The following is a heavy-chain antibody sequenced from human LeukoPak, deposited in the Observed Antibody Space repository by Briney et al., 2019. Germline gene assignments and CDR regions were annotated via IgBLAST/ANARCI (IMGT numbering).Heavy chain of an antibody. CDR1: GFTFSSYS. J-gene: IGHJ5*02. Sequence: GGSLRLSCAASGFTFSSYSMNWVRQAPGKGLEWVSSISSSSSYIYYADSVKGRFTISRDNAKNSLFLQMNSLRAEDTAVYYCARGQYSSGWYPQPLNWFDPWGQGTLVTVSS. D-gene: IGHD6-19*01. V-gene: IGHV3-21*01. CDR3: ARGQYSSGWYPQPLNWFDP. CDR2: ISSSSSYI.